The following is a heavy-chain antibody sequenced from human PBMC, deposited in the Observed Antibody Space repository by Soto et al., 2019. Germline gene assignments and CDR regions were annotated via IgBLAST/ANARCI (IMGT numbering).Heavy chain of an antibody. Sequence: QVQLVQSGAEVKKPGASVKVSCKASGYTFTSYDINWVRQATGQGLEWMGWMNPNSGNTGYDQKFKGGVTRTTTTSISTAYRELSSLRSEDTAVYYCARGGRDILSGTYWYFDLWGRGTLVTVSS. D-gene: IGHD3-9*01. CDR3: ARGGRDILSGTYWYFDL. J-gene: IGHJ2*01. V-gene: IGHV1-8*01. CDR1: GYTFTSYD. CDR2: MNPNSGNT.